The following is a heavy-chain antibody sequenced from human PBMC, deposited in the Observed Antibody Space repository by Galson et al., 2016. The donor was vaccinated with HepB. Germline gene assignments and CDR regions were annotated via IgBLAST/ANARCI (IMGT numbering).Heavy chain of an antibody. V-gene: IGHV3-53*01. Sequence: SLRLSCAASGFSFSSNYMSWVRQAPGKGLEWVSALYRGGGTYYADSVKGRFTISRDNSNNTLYLQMNSLSAEDTAVYYCAREDVGRGDDFWGQGTLVTVPS. CDR3: AREDVGRGDDF. D-gene: IGHD3-10*01. CDR1: GFSFSSNY. J-gene: IGHJ4*02. CDR2: LYRGGGT.